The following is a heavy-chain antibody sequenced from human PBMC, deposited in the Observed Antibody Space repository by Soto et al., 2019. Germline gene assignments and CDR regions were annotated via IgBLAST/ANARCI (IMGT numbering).Heavy chain of an antibody. CDR2: IYYSGST. CDR1: GGSISSYY. J-gene: IGHJ4*02. CDR3: ARGGMDGDYSDY. Sequence: SETLSLTCTVSGGSISSYYWSWIRQPPGKGLEWIGYIYYSGSTNYNPSLKSRVTISVDTSKNQFSLKLSSVTAADTAVYYCARGGMDGDYSDYWGQGTLVTVS. V-gene: IGHV4-59*01. D-gene: IGHD1-26*01.